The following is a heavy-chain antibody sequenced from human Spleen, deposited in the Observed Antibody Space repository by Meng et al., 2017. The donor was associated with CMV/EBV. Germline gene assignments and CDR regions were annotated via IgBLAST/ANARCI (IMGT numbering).Heavy chain of an antibody. CDR3: ARDYDFWSGRLDY. V-gene: IGHV1-2*02. Sequence: KASRYTFTAYYMHWVRQAPGQGLEWMGWINPDSGATNYAQRFQGRVTMTRDTSINTAYMELSRLRSDDTAVYYCARDYDFWSGRLDYWGQGTLVTVSS. CDR1: RYTFTAYY. D-gene: IGHD3-3*01. CDR2: INPDSGAT. J-gene: IGHJ4*02.